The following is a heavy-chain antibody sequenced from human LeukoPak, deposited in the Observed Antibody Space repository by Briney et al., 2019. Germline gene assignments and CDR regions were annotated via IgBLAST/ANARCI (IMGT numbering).Heavy chain of an antibody. D-gene: IGHD7-27*01. J-gene: IGHJ4*02. CDR2: ISGHGDTI. CDR3: TRSNWGPEY. V-gene: IGHV3-11*04. Sequence: PGGSLRLSCAASGFTFSSYAMSWMRQAPGKGLEWISHISGHGDTIYYADSVKGRFTISRDNAKNSLYLQMNSLRAEDTAVYYCTRSNWGPEYWGQGTLVTVSS. CDR1: GFTFSSYA.